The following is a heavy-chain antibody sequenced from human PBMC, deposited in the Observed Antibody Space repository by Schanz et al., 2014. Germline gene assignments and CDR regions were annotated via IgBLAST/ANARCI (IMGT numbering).Heavy chain of an antibody. CDR1: GYTFTTYY. V-gene: IGHV1-46*03. CDR3: ARDGEAAAGCDY. Sequence: QVQLVQSGAEVKKPGVSVKVSCKASGYTFTTYYIHWVRQAPGQGLEWMGKINPSSGTTRIAQNFQGRLTVTRDTSISTAYMELSSLRSEDTAVYYCARDGEAAAGCDYWGQGTLVTVSS. J-gene: IGHJ4*02. D-gene: IGHD6-13*01. CDR2: INPSSGTT.